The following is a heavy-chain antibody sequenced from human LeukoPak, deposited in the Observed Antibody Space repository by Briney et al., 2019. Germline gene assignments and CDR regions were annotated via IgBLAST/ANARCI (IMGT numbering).Heavy chain of an antibody. J-gene: IGHJ4*02. Sequence: GGSLRLSCAASKFTFSDYSMSWVRQAPGKGLEWVSSISSIRNYIYYADSVKGRFTVSRDNAKNSLYLQMNSLRAEDTAVYYCARGPGSSSWYLTREGGYYFDYWGQGTLVTVSS. CDR1: KFTFSDYS. D-gene: IGHD6-13*01. CDR2: ISSIRNYI. CDR3: ARGPGSSSWYLTREGGYYFDY. V-gene: IGHV3-21*01.